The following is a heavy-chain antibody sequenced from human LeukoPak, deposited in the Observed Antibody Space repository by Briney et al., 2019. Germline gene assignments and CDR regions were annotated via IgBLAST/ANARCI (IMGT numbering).Heavy chain of an antibody. J-gene: IGHJ4*02. CDR2: IYSGGST. Sequence: GGALRLSCAASGFTVSSNYMSWVRQAPGKGLEWVSVIYSGGSTYYADSVKGRFTISRDNYKNTLYLQMNSLRAEDTAVYYCARVQAQAAAGTSFYFDYWGQGTLVTVSS. CDR3: ARVQAQAAAGTSFYFDY. CDR1: GFTVSSNY. D-gene: IGHD6-13*01. V-gene: IGHV3-66*02.